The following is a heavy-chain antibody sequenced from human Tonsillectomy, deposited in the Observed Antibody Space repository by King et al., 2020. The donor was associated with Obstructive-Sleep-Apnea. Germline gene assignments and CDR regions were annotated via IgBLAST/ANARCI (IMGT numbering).Heavy chain of an antibody. Sequence: TLKESGPALVKPTQTLTLTCTLSGFSLTTSEMCVVWIRQSPGKALEWLARIDWDNDKYFSPSLTTRLSISKETSKTQVVLRMTNMEPVDTGTYYCARLEITVVRGRGIGPHGYYGLDVWGQGTTVTVSS. CDR3: ARLEITVVRGRGIGPHGYYGLDV. V-gene: IGHV2-70*11. CDR2: IDWDNDK. D-gene: IGHD3-10*01. J-gene: IGHJ6*02. CDR1: GFSLTTSEMC.